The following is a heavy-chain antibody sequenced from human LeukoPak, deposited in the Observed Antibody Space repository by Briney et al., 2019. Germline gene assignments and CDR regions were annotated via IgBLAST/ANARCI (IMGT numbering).Heavy chain of an antibody. Sequence: SETLSLTCAVYGGSFSGYYWSWIRQPPGKGLGWIGEINHSGSTNYNPSLKSRVTISVDTSKNQFSLKLSSVTAADTAVYYCATTPRYYDFWSGYYTYEKYFDYWGQGTLVTVSS. CDR3: ATTPRYYDFWSGYYTYEKYFDY. J-gene: IGHJ4*02. D-gene: IGHD3-3*01. CDR1: GGSFSGYY. CDR2: INHSGST. V-gene: IGHV4-34*01.